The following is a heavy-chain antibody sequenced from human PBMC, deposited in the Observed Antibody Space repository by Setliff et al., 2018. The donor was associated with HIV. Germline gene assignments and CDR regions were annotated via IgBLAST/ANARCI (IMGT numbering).Heavy chain of an antibody. CDR2: ISYRSSYI. D-gene: IGHD2-15*01. V-gene: IGHV3-21*01. Sequence: GGSLRLSCAASGFTFSTSCMHWVRRAPGKGLEWISSISYRSSYIYYSDSVKGRFTISRDNSKNMLYLQMNSLRAEDTAVYYCARDATRGGDMDVWAKGTTVTVSS. CDR1: GFTFSTSC. J-gene: IGHJ6*03. CDR3: ARDATRGGDMDV.